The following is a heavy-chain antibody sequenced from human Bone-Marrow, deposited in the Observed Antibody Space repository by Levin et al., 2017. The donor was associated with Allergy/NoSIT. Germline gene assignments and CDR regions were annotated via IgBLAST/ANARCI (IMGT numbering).Heavy chain of an antibody. CDR1: GFTFSSYA. V-gene: IGHV3-64*01. CDR3: ARDIFGGIQLWSPTFDY. D-gene: IGHD5-18*01. Sequence: GASVKVSCAASGFTFSSYAMHWVRQAPGKGLEYVSAISSNGGSTYYANSVKGRFTISRDNSKNTLYLQMGSLRAEDMTVYYCARDIFGGIQLWSPTFDYWGQGTLVTVSS. CDR2: ISSNGGST. J-gene: IGHJ4*02.